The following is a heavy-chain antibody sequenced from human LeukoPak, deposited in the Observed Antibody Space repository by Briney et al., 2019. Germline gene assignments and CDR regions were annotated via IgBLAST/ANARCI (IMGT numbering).Heavy chain of an antibody. CDR1: GFTFSNYA. J-gene: IGHJ4*02. CDR3: AKLPGRAADY. CDR2: ISDSGGST. V-gene: IGHV3-23*01. Sequence: PGGSLRLSCAASGFTFSNYAMSWVRQAPGKGLEWVSGISDSGGSTYYADSVKGRFTISRDNSKNTLYLQMNSLRAEDTAVYYCAKLPGRAADYWGQGTLVTVSS.